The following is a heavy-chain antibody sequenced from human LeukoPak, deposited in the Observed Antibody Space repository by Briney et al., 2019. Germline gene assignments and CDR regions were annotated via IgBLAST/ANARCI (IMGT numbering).Heavy chain of an antibody. D-gene: IGHD2-15*01. V-gene: IGHV4-34*01. Sequence: PSETLSLTCAVYGGPFSGYYWSWIRQPPGKGLEWIGEINHSGSTNYNPSLKSRVTISVDPCKNQFSLKLSSVTAADTAVYYCAIQINCSGGSCYPYYFDYWGQGTLVTVSS. CDR1: GGPFSGYY. CDR2: INHSGST. J-gene: IGHJ4*02. CDR3: AIQINCSGGSCYPYYFDY.